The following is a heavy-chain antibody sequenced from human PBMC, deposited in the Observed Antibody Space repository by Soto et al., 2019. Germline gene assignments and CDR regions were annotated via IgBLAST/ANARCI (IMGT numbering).Heavy chain of an antibody. CDR3: AKSRDGYNYYFDY. CDR2: ISAYNGNT. D-gene: IGHD5-12*01. V-gene: IGHV1-18*04. CDR1: GYTFTGYY. Sequence: ASVKVSCKASGYTFTGYYMHWVRQAPGQGLEWMGWISAYNGNTNYAQKLQGRVTMTTDTSTSTAYMELRSLRSDDTAVYYCAKSRDGYNYYFDYWGQGTLVTVSS. J-gene: IGHJ4*02.